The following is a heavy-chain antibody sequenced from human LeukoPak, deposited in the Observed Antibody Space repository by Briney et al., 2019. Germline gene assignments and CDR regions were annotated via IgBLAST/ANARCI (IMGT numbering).Heavy chain of an antibody. CDR2: LSDSGST. V-gene: IGHV4-38-2*01. J-gene: IGHJ4*02. CDR3: AISVPAFDY. Sequence: SETLSLTCAVSGYSIRSGHYWGWIRQTPGKGLEWIGRLSDSGSTYYNPSLKSRVTISVDTSKNHFSLRLSSVTAADTAVYYCAISVPAFDYWGQGTLVIVSS. D-gene: IGHD1-1*01. CDR1: GYSIRSGHY.